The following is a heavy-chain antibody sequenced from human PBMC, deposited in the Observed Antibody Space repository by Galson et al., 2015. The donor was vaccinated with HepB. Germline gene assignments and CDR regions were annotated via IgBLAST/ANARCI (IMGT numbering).Heavy chain of an antibody. CDR3: ARVRSRCWYSPVFSWFDP. Sequence: SVKVSCKASGYTFTSYDINWVRQATGQGLEWMGWMNPNSGNTGYAQKFQGRVTMTRNTSISTAYMELSSLRSEDTAVYYCARVRSRCWYSPVFSWFDPWGQGTLVTVSS. J-gene: IGHJ5*02. V-gene: IGHV1-8*01. CDR1: GYTFTSYD. CDR2: MNPNSGNT. D-gene: IGHD6-13*01.